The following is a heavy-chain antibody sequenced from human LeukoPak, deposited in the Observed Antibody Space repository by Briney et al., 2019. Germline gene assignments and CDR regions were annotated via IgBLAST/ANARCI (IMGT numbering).Heavy chain of an antibody. CDR1: GYTFTGYY. D-gene: IGHD4-17*01. CDR2: INPNSGGT. Sequence: ALVKVSCKASGYTFTGYYMHWVRQAPGQGLEWMGRINPNSGGTNYAQKFQGRVTMTRDTSISTAYMELSRLRSDDTAVYYCARKGLAPGDYLLDYWDQGTLVTVSS. CDR3: ARKGLAPGDYLLDY. V-gene: IGHV1-2*06. J-gene: IGHJ4*02.